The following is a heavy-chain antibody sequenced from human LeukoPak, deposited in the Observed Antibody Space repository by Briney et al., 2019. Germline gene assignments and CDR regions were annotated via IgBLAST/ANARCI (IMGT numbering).Heavy chain of an antibody. V-gene: IGHV1-69*05. Sequence: ASVKVSCKASGGTFSSYAISWVRQAPGQGLEWMGGIIPIFGTANYAQKFQGRVTITTDESTSTAYMELSSLRSGDTAVYYCARGSGYYYVFDYWGQGTLVTVSS. CDR1: GGTFSSYA. J-gene: IGHJ4*02. CDR2: IIPIFGTA. CDR3: ARGSGYYYVFDY. D-gene: IGHD3-22*01.